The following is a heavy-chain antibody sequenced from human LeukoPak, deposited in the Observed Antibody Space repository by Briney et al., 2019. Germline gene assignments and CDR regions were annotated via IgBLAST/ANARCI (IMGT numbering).Heavy chain of an antibody. V-gene: IGHV4-30-2*01. Sequence: SETLSLTCAVSGGSISSGGYSWSWIRQPPGKGLEWIGYIYHSGSTYYNPSLKSRVTISVDRSKNQFSLKLSSVTAADTAVYYCARDRIGRYDYVWGSYRTYYFDYWGQGTLVTVSS. CDR3: ARDRIGRYDYVWGSYRTYYFDY. J-gene: IGHJ4*02. CDR2: IYHSGST. CDR1: GGSISSGGYS. D-gene: IGHD3-16*02.